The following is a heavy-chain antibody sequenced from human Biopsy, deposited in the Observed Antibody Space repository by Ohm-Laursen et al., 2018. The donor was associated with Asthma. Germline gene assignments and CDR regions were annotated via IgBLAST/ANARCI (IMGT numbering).Heavy chain of an antibody. D-gene: IGHD5-12*01. Sequence: LRLSCTASGFMFRSFGVHWVRQAPGKGLEWVAVISYDGNHKFYEDSVKGRFTISRDNSKNTLYLQMNSLRTEDTAVYYCAKRRGYSGHDNDYWGQGTLVIVSS. CDR2: ISYDGNHK. CDR1: GFMFRSFG. J-gene: IGHJ4*02. V-gene: IGHV3-30*18. CDR3: AKRRGYSGHDNDY.